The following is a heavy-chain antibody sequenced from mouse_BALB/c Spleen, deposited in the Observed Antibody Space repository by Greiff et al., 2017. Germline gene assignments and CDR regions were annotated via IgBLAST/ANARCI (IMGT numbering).Heavy chain of an antibody. D-gene: IGHD1-1*01. J-gene: IGHJ1*01. CDR3: TRDPSITTVVGGYFDV. CDR2: ISSGGSYT. V-gene: IGHV5-6-4*01. CDR1: GFTFSSYT. Sequence: EVKLMESGGGLVKPGGSLKLSCAASGFTFSSYTMSWVRQTPEKRLEWVATISSGGSYTYYPDSVKGRFTISRDNAKNTLYLQMSSLKSEDTAMYYCTRDPSITTVVGGYFDVWGAGTTVTVSS.